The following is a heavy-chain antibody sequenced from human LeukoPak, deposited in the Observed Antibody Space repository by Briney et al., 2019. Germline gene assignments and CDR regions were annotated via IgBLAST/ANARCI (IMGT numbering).Heavy chain of an antibody. CDR2: INSDGSSR. V-gene: IGHV3-74*01. CDR1: GFIFYNYW. D-gene: IGHD6-13*01. J-gene: IGHJ4*02. Sequence: GGSLRLSCAASGFIFYNYWMHWVRQAPGKGLVWVSRINSDGSSRNYADSVKGRFTISRDNAKNTLYLQMNSLRAEDTAVYYCASASSHRIAAGGDYWGQGTLVTVSS. CDR3: ASASSHRIAAGGDY.